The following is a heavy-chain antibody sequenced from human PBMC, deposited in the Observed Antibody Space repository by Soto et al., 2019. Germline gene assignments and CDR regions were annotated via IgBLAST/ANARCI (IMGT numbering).Heavy chain of an antibody. Sequence: SETLSLTCTFSGGSISSGGYYWTWIRQSPGKGLEWIGYIYYTGSTKYNPSLKSRVSISGVDQSKHQFSLKLTSVTAADTAVYYCARDDFSIPGALSLWSQGILVTVSS. J-gene: IGHJ4*02. CDR2: IYYTGST. CDR1: GGSISSGGYY. D-gene: IGHD2-2*01. V-gene: IGHV4-61*08. CDR3: ARDDFSIPGALSL.